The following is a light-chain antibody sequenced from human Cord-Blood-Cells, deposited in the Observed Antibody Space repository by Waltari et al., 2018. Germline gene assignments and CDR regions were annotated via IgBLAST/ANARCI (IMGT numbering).Light chain of an antibody. CDR1: SSNIGSNY. CDR3: AAWDDSLSGRV. V-gene: IGLV1-47*01. CDR2: RNK. J-gene: IGLJ3*02. Sequence: QSVLTQPPSASGTPGQRVTISCSGSSSNIGSNYVYWYQQLPGTAPKLLIYRNKQRPSGVPDRFSGSKSGNSASLAISVLRSEDEADYYCAAWDDSLSGRVFGGGTKLTVL.